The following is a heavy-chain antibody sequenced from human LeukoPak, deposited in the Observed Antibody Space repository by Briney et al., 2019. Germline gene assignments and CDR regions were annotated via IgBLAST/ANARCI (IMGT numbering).Heavy chain of an antibody. V-gene: IGHV1-69*05. CDR3: ARDGGRREPFDY. D-gene: IGHD1-26*01. J-gene: IGHJ4*02. CDR2: IIPIFGTA. CDR1: GGTFSSYA. Sequence: GASVKVSCKASGGTFSSYAISWVRQAPGQGLEWMGGIIPIFGTANYAQKFQGRVTITTDESTSTAYMELSSLRSEDTAVYYCARDGGRREPFDYWGQGTLVTVSS.